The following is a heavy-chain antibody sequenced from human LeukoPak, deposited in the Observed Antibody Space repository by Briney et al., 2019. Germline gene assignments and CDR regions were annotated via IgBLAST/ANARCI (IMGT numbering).Heavy chain of an antibody. J-gene: IGHJ4*02. D-gene: IGHD1-26*01. CDR3: TSLSFLQSGSYWG. CDR2: IKSKTDGGTT. CDR1: GFTFSSYA. Sequence: PGGSLRLSCAASGFTFSSYAMNWVRQAPGKGLEWVGRIKSKTDGGTTDYAAPVKGRFTISRDDSKNTLYLQMNSLKTEDTAVYYCTSLSFLQSGSYWGWGQGTLVTVSS. V-gene: IGHV3-15*01.